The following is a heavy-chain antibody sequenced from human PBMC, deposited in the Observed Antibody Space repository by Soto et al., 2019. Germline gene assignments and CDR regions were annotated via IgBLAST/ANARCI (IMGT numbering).Heavy chain of an antibody. CDR2: IYHSGST. J-gene: IGHJ5*02. D-gene: IGHD6-6*01. V-gene: IGHV4-4*02. CDR1: SGSISSSNW. Sequence: SETLSLTCAVSSGSISSSNWWSWVRQPPGKGLEWIGEIYHSGSTNYNPSLKSRVTISVDKSKNQFSLKLSSVTAADTAVYYCARATGFPGNERGPRRVYSSSSGKWFDPWGQGTLVTVSS. CDR3: ARATGFPGNERGPRRVYSSSSGKWFDP.